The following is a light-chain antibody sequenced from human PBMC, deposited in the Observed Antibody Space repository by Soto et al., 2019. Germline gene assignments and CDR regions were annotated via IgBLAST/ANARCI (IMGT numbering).Light chain of an antibody. CDR1: QSLLNSNGYNY. CDR3: QQYNNWPPWT. Sequence: DIVVTQSPLSLPVTPGEPASISCRSSQSLLNSNGYNYLDWYLQKPGQSPQLXXYVGSNRASGVPDRFSGSGSGTEFTLTISSLQSEDFAVYYCQQYNNWPPWTFGQGTKVDIK. V-gene: IGKV2-28*01. J-gene: IGKJ1*01. CDR2: VGS.